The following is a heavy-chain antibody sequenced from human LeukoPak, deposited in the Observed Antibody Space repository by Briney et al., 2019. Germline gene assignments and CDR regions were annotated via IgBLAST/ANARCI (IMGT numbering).Heavy chain of an antibody. Sequence: GGSLRLSCTASGFTFSNYAMSWVRQAPGKGLEWVSVISGSGGSTYYADSVKGRFTISRDSPKNTLYLQMNSLRAEDTAVYYCAKDPGITGTANYFDYWGQGTLVTVSS. D-gene: IGHD1-7*01. CDR3: AKDPGITGTANYFDY. CDR2: ISGSGGST. CDR1: GFTFSNYA. V-gene: IGHV3-23*01. J-gene: IGHJ4*02.